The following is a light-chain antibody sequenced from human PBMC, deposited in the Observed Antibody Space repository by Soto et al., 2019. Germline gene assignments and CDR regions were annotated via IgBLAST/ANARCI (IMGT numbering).Light chain of an antibody. CDR1: QSVSRY. V-gene: IGKV3-11*01. CDR2: DAS. CDR3: QQRSRPPYA. Sequence: EIVLTQSPATLSLSLGERATLSCRASQSVSRYVAWYQQKPGQVPRLLIYDASIRATGIPARFSGSGSGTDFTLTISSLEPEDSAVYYCQQRSRPPYAFGQGTKLEIK. J-gene: IGKJ2*01.